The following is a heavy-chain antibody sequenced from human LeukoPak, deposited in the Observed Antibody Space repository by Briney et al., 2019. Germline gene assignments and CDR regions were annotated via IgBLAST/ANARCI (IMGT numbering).Heavy chain of an antibody. V-gene: IGHV3-23*01. CDR3: AKSRYKDDFWSGYPDY. J-gene: IGHJ4*02. CDR2: ISGSGGST. D-gene: IGHD3-3*01. Sequence: PGGPLRLSCAASGFTFSSYAMSWVRQAPGKGLEWVSAISGSGGSTYYADSVKGRFTISRDNSKNTLYLQMNSLRAEDTAVYYCAKSRYKDDFWSGYPDYWGQGTLVTVSS. CDR1: GFTFSSYA.